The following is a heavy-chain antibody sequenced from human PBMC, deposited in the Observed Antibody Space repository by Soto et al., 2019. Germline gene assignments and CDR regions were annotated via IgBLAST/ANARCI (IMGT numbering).Heavy chain of an antibody. CDR1: GGSINYYY. D-gene: IGHD3-16*02. Sequence: SETLSLTCTVSGGSINYYYWSWIRQPPGKGLEWIGNIYYGGDTDYNPSLKSRVTISVDTSENHFSLKLTSVTAADTAVYFCARHRTRYTSSSAFDPWGQGALVPSPQ. CDR3: ARHRTRYTSSSAFDP. J-gene: IGHJ5*02. V-gene: IGHV4-59*08. CDR2: IYYGGDT.